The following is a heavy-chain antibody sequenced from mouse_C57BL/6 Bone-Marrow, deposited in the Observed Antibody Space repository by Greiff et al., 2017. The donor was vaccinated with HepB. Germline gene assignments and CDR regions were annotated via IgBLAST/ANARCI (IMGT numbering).Heavy chain of an antibody. J-gene: IGHJ3*01. CDR2: IYPSDSYT. CDR3: ACRAWFAY. Sequence: QVQLQQSGAELARPGASVKLSCKASGYTFTSYGISWVKQSTGQGLEWIGEIYPSDSYTNYNQKFKGKATLTVDTSSSTAYMQLSSLTSEDSAVYYCACRAWFAYWGQGTLVTVSA. CDR1: GYTFTSYG. V-gene: IGHV1-50*01.